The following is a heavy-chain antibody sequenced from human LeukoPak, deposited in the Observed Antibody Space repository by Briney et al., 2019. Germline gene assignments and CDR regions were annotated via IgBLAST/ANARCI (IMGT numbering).Heavy chain of an antibody. D-gene: IGHD3-16*01. CDR2: IYYSGST. V-gene: IGHV4-59*12. CDR1: GGSISSYY. CDR3: ARDGGPADY. Sequence: SETLSLTCTVSGGSISSYYWSWIRQPPGKELEWIGSIYYSGSTYYNPSLKSRVTISVDTSKNQFSLKLSSVTAADTAVYYCARDGGPADYWGQGTLVTVSS. J-gene: IGHJ4*02.